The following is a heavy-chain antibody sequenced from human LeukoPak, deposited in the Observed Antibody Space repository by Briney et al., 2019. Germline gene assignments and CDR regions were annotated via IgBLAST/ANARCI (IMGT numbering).Heavy chain of an antibody. CDR2: INPNSGGT. J-gene: IGHJ4*02. D-gene: IGHD2-2*01. V-gene: IGHV1-2*02. CDR3: AFIGRYCSSTSCSFDY. Sequence: APVKVSCEASGYTFTGYYMHWVRQAPGQGLEWMGWINPNSGGTNYAQKFQGRVTMTRDTSISIAYMELSRLRSDDTAVYYCAFIGRYCSSTSCSFDYWGQGTLVTVSS. CDR1: GYTFTGYY.